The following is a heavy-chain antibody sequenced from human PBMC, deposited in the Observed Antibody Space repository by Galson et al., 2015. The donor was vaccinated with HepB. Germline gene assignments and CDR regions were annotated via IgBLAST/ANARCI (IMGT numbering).Heavy chain of an antibody. D-gene: IGHD1-1*01. J-gene: IGHJ6*03. Sequence: LSLTCAVYGGSFSGYYWSWIRQPPGKGLEWIGEINHSGSTNYNPSLKSRVTISVDTSKNQFSLKLSSVTAADTAVYYCARGNDYYMDVWGKGTTVTVSS. CDR1: GGSFSGYY. CDR2: INHSGST. CDR3: ARGNDYYMDV. V-gene: IGHV4-34*01.